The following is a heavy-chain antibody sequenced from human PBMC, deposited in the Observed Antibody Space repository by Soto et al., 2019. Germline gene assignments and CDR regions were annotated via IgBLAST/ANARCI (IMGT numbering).Heavy chain of an antibody. V-gene: IGHV3-23*01. Sequence: EVQLLESGGGLVQPGGSLTLSCAASGFTFTNYAMTWVRQAPGKGLEWISLISGSGGSTYYADSVKGRFTISRDNSKKTLHLQMNSLTAEETAVYYCAKRDGYGSVDYWGQGTLVTVSS. CDR2: ISGSGGST. CDR1: GFTFTNYA. CDR3: AKRDGYGSVDY. J-gene: IGHJ4*02. D-gene: IGHD1-1*01.